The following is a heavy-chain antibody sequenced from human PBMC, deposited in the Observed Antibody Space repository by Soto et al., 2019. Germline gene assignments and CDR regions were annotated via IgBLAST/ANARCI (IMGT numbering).Heavy chain of an antibody. V-gene: IGHV3-64*01. CDR1: GFTFSSYA. CDR2: ISSNGGST. J-gene: IGHJ6*02. Sequence: GGSLRLSCAASGFTFSSYAMHWVRQAPGKGLEYVSAISSNGGSTYYANSVKGRFTISRDNSKNTLYLQMGSLRAEDMAVYYCARSGVYAIRGHYYYYGMDVWGQGTTVTVSS. D-gene: IGHD2-8*01. CDR3: ARSGVYAIRGHYYYYGMDV.